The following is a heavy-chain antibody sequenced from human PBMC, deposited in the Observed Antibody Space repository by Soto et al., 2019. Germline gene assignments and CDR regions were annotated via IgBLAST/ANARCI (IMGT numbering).Heavy chain of an antibody. D-gene: IGHD6-6*01. CDR3: ARRRVAVGDRPYYYYVMDV. V-gene: IGHV1-8*01. CDR1: GYTFTSYD. Sequence: AASVKVSCKASGYTFTSYDINWVRQATGQGLEWMGWINPNSGNTAYAQNFQGRVNMTRDTSTGTASMELSGLRSDDTAVYYCARRRVAVGDRPYYYYVMDVWGQGTTVTVYS. CDR2: INPNSGNT. J-gene: IGHJ6*02.